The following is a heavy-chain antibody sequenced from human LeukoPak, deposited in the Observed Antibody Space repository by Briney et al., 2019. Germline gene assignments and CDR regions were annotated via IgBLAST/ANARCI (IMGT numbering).Heavy chain of an antibody. CDR1: GGSISSYY. D-gene: IGHD5-24*01. J-gene: IGHJ4*02. CDR2: IHHSGGT. CDR3: GRHRSGDAYNPLDY. Sequence: SETLSLTCTVSGGSISSYYWSWIRQPPGKELEWIAYIHHSGGTNSNPSLKSRVTISIDTSKRQFSLKLSSVTAADTAVYHCGRHRSGDAYNPLDYWGPGTLVTVSS. V-gene: IGHV4-59*08.